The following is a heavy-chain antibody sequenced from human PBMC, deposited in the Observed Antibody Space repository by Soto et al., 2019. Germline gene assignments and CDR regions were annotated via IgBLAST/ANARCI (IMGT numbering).Heavy chain of an antibody. Sequence: PGGSLRLSCAASGFTFSSYAMSWVRQAPGKGLEWVSAISGSGGSTYYADSVKGRFTISRDNSKNTLYLQMNSLRAEDTAVYYCAKGGCSSTSCYYEYSSSWYYFDYWGQGTLVTVSS. CDR1: GFTFSSYA. CDR3: AKGGCSSTSCYYEYSSSWYYFDY. CDR2: ISGSGGST. D-gene: IGHD2-2*01. V-gene: IGHV3-23*01. J-gene: IGHJ4*02.